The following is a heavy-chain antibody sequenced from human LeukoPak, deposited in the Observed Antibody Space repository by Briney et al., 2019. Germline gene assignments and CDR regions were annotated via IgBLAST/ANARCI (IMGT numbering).Heavy chain of an antibody. D-gene: IGHD4-23*01. Sequence: AGSLRPSCAASGFTFSSYWMNWVRQAPGKGLVWVSRIASDGSSTTYADSVKGRFSISRDNAKNTLYLQMNSLRVEDTAVYYCARGRPHGNDYWGQGTLVTVSS. CDR1: GFTFSSYW. V-gene: IGHV3-74*01. J-gene: IGHJ4*02. CDR3: ARGRPHGNDY. CDR2: IASDGSST.